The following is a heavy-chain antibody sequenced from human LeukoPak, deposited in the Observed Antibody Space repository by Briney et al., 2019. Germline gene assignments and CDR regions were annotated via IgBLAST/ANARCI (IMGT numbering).Heavy chain of an antibody. V-gene: IGHV4-59*11. CDR2: LFDSVNT. J-gene: IGHJ4*02. CDR3: ATIKRGSIFGYFDF. Sequence: SETLPLTCTVSGGSISSHYWSWIRQPPGKGLEWIAYLFDSVNTKDNPSLQSRLTLSADTSKNQFSLRLSSVTAADTAVYYCATIKRGSIFGYFDFWGQGIKVTVSS. CDR1: GGSISSHY. D-gene: IGHD5-18*01.